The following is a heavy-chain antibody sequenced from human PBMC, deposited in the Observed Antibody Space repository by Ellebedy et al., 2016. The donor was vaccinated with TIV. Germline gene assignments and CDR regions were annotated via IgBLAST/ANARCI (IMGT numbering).Heavy chain of an antibody. J-gene: IGHJ4*02. V-gene: IGHV3-23*01. CDR2: ISGSAGST. D-gene: IGHD5-18*01. CDR1: GFTFSSFA. Sequence: GESLKISCAASGFTFSSFAMNWVRQAPGKGIEWVSFISGSAGSTYYADSVKGRFTISRDNSKNTLYLQMNSLRVEDTARYYCASNVDTAKVRGNYWGQGTLVTVSS. CDR3: ASNVDTAKVRGNY.